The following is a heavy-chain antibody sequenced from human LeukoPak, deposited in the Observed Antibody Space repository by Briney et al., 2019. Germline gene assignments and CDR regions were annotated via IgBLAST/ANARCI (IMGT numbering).Heavy chain of an antibody. CDR2: INRDGSTT. CDR3: AKDLHYGSADY. D-gene: IGHD3-10*01. Sequence: PGGSLRLSCAASGYTFGDYGMSWVRQVPGKGLVWVSLINRDGSTTNYADSVKGRFTISRDNAKNMLYLQMNSLRAEDTAVYYCAKDLHYGSADYWGQGTLVTVSS. V-gene: IGHV3-74*01. CDR1: GYTFGDYG. J-gene: IGHJ4*02.